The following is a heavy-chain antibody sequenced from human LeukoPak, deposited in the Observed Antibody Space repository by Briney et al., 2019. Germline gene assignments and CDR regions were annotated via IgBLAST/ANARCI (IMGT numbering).Heavy chain of an antibody. J-gene: IGHJ4*01. V-gene: IGHV3-53*01. CDR1: GLTVSSQY. Sequence: PGGSLRLSCALYGLTVSSQYLAWVRQAPGKGLEWISVIYGAGATYYADSVQGRFTISRDTYSNALYLQMNSLRVEDTAVYHCARLLPASRHYFYYWGPGTLVTVSS. CDR3: ARLLPASRHYFYY. CDR2: IYGAGAT. D-gene: IGHD2-15*01.